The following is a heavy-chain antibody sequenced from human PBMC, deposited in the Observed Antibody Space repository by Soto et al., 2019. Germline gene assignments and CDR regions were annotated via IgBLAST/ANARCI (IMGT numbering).Heavy chain of an antibody. Sequence: QVQLVQSGAEVKKSGASVKVSCKASGYTFTSSDINWVRQATGQGLEWMGWMNTNTGNIGYTQRFQGRGSMTRNIAITTAYMELSGLKSDDTAVYYCARGRIVGAAFDYWGQATLVTVSS. J-gene: IGHJ4*02. CDR3: ARGRIVGAAFDY. CDR1: GYTFTSSD. CDR2: MNTNTGNI. V-gene: IGHV1-8*01. D-gene: IGHD1-26*01.